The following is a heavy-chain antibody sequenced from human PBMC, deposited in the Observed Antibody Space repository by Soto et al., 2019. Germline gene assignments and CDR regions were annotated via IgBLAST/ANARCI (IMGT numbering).Heavy chain of an antibody. J-gene: IGHJ4*02. CDR2: IIPIFGSA. Sequence: QVHLLQSGPEMKKPGSSVTVSCKASGGTFNTYTFSWLRRAPGQGLEWMGSIIPIFGSANYAPRFQGRLSITADQSATTTYMELTSLTSEDTAFYYCGRIPRYSFPTSDPLDNWGQGTLVTVSS. CDR1: GGTFNTYT. D-gene: IGHD5-18*01. V-gene: IGHV1-69*08. CDR3: GRIPRYSFPTSDPLDN.